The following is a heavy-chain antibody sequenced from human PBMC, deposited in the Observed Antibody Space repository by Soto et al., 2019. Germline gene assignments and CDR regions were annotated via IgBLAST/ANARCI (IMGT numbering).Heavy chain of an antibody. J-gene: IGHJ6*02. CDR2: ISYDGSNK. CDR1: GFTFSSYA. V-gene: IGHV3-30-3*01. CDR3: ARDLQQLADYYYYGMDV. D-gene: IGHD6-6*01. Sequence: QVQLVKSGGGVVQPGRSLRLSCAASGFTFSSYAMHWVRQAPGKGLEWVAVISYDGSNKYYADSVKGRFTISRDNSKNTLYLQMNSLRAEDTAVYYCARDLQQLADYYYYGMDVWGQGTTVTVSS.